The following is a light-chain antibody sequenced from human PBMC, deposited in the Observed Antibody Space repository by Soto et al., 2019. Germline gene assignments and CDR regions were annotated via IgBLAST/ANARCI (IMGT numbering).Light chain of an antibody. J-gene: IGLJ2*01. CDR1: SSDVGGHDY. CDR2: EVY. Sequence: QSALTQPPAASGSPGQSVTISCTGTSSDVGGHDYVSWYQQHPGKAPNLMIYEVYKRPSGVPDRFSGSKSGNTASLTVSGLRAEDEAHYYCSSYVTGDSLIFGGGTKLTVL. CDR3: SSYVTGDSLI. V-gene: IGLV2-8*01.